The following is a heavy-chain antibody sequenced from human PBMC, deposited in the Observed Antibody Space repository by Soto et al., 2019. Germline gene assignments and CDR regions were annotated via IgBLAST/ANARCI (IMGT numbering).Heavy chain of an antibody. CDR2: IKNDGSST. V-gene: IGHV3-74*01. Sequence: GGSLRLSCTASGFSFSDHWMHWVRQAPGKGPVWVSRIKNDGSSTKYADFVKGRFTISRDNAKNTLYLQMNSLRAEDTAVYYCAKASSWYPYFDYWGQGTLVTVSS. CDR1: GFSFSDHW. CDR3: AKASSWYPYFDY. D-gene: IGHD6-13*01. J-gene: IGHJ4*02.